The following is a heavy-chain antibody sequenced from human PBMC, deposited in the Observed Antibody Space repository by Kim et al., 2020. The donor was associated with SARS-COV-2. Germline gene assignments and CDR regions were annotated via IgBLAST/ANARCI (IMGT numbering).Heavy chain of an antibody. D-gene: IGHD5-12*01. CDR2: IYSGGST. Sequence: GGSLRLSCAASGFTVSSNYMSWVRQAPGKGLEWVSVIYSGGSTYYADSVKDRFTISRDNSKNTLYLQMNSLRAEDTAVYYCASRDGYPNRRVYYYGMDVWGQGTTVTVSS. CDR1: GFTVSSNY. J-gene: IGHJ6*02. V-gene: IGHV3-53*01. CDR3: ASRDGYPNRRVYYYGMDV.